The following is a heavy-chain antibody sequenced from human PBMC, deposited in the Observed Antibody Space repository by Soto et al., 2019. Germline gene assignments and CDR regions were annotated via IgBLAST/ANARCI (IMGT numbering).Heavy chain of an antibody. D-gene: IGHD3-16*01. Sequence: SVKVSCKASGCAFRIYAISWVRQAPGQGLEWMGGIIPIFGTENYGQKSQGRVTITADNSKNTLYMQMDSLRLEDTGVYSCARDGLPDYFRCWGYWFDPWGQGTGVTVSS. CDR1: GCAFRIYA. CDR2: IIPIFGTE. V-gene: IGHV1-69*06. CDR3: ARDGLPDYFRCWGYWFDP. J-gene: IGHJ5*02.